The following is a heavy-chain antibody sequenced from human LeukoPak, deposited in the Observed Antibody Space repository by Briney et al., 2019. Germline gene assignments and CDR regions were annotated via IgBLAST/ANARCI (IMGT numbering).Heavy chain of an antibody. J-gene: IGHJ4*02. CDR1: GFSFSNYA. Sequence: PGGSLRLSCAASGFSFSNYAMSWVRQAPGKGLEWVSAISTTSGSTFYADSAKGRFTISRDNSKNTLYLQMHSLRAEDTAVYYCAKGGYSYGRTYFDYWGQGTLVTVSS. V-gene: IGHV3-23*01. D-gene: IGHD5-18*01. CDR3: AKGGYSYGRTYFDY. CDR2: ISTTSGST.